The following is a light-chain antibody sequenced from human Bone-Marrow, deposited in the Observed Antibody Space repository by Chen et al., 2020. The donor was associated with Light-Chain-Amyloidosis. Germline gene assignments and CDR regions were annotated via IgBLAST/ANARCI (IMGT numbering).Light chain of an antibody. V-gene: IGLV3-21*02. CDR1: NIGSTS. CDR3: QVWDRSSDSPV. J-gene: IGLJ3*02. Sequence: SYVLTQPSSVSVAPGQTATIARGGNNIGSTSVHWYQQTPGQAPLLVVYDDSDRPSGIPERLSGSNSGNTATLPIIRVEAGDEADYYCQVWDRSSDSPVFGGGTKLTVL. CDR2: DDS.